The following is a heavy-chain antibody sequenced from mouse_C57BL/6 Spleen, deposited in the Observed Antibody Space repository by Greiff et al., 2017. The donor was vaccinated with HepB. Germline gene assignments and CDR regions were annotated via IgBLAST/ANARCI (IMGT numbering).Heavy chain of an antibody. D-gene: IGHD2-3*01. CDR3: ARYDGYYGGFAY. Sequence: EVQLQESGPGLVKPSQSLSLTCSVTGYSITSGYYWNWIRQFPGNKLEWMGYISYDGSNNYNPSLKNRIPITRDTSKNQFFLKLNSVTTEDTATYYCARYDGYYGGFAYWGQGTLVTVSA. J-gene: IGHJ3*01. V-gene: IGHV3-6*01. CDR2: ISYDGSN. CDR1: GYSITSGYY.